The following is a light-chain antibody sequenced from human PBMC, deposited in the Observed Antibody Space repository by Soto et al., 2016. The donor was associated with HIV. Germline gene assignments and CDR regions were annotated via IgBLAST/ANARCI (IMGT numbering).Light chain of an antibody. V-gene: IGKV1-NL1*01. CDR1: HNVSLS. CDR2: AIS. J-gene: IGKJ2*01. CDR3: HQYYSVPPT. Sequence: DIQMTQSPSSLSASVGDRVTITCRASHNVSLSVAWYLQKPGKAPRLLVYAISRLETGVPSRFTGSVSGADYSLTINSLQPEDVATFYCHQYYSVPPTFGLGDQGCRSN.